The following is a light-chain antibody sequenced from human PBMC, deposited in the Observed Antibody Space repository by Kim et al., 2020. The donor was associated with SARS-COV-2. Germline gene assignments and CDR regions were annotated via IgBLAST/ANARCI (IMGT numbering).Light chain of an antibody. V-gene: IGLV3-19*01. CDR2: GKN. Sequence: SSELTQDPAVYVALGQTVRITCRGDSLRTSYASGYKQKPGQAPLLVIYGKNNRPSGIPDRFPGPNSGDTASLTITGAQPEDEADYHCNSRDSSAYHLVFGGGTQLTVL. CDR3: NSRDSSAYHLV. CDR1: SLRTSY. J-gene: IGLJ3*02.